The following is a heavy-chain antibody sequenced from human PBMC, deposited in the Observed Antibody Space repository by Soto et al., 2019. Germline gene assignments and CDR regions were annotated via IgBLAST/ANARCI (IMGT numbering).Heavy chain of an antibody. CDR2: IKDKTEGETI. V-gene: IGHV3-15*01. Sequence: PGVSLRLSCAASGFTVSSNYMSWVRQAPGQGLEWVGRIKDKTEGETIDYAAPVKGRFTISRDDSKNTVYLQMNSLKTEDTAVYYCETDGGFNCGYWFVTWGQGTLVTVSP. CDR1: GFTVSSNY. J-gene: IGHJ5*02. CDR3: ETDGGFNCGYWFVT. D-gene: IGHD5-18*01.